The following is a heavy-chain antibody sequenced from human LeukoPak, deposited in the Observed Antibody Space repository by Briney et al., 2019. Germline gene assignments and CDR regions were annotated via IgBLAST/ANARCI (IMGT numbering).Heavy chain of an antibody. CDR1: GFTFSSYA. J-gene: IGHJ4*02. V-gene: IGHV3-23*01. Sequence: GGSLRLSCAASGFTFSSYAMSWVRQAPGKGLEWVSAISGSGGSTYYADSVKGRFTISRDNSKNTLYLQMNSLRAEDTAVYYCAKDSLEVRTYYGSGSSLDYWGQGTLVTVSS. CDR3: AKDSLEVRTYYGSGSSLDY. CDR2: ISGSGGST. D-gene: IGHD3-10*01.